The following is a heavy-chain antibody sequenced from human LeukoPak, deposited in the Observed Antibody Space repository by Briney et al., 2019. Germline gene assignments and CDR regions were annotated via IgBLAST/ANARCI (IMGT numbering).Heavy chain of an antibody. D-gene: IGHD4-23*01. CDR2: IRRGASSYTT. Sequence: GGSLRLSCAASGFTFSDYSLDWVRQAPGKWLEWVGRIRRGASSYTTEYAASVKGRFTISRDDSKNPLYLHMNSLKTEDTAVYHCSRDGVEGGNSAFDIWGQGTMVTVFS. V-gene: IGHV3-72*01. CDR3: SRDGVEGGNSAFDI. CDR1: GFTFSDYS. J-gene: IGHJ3*02.